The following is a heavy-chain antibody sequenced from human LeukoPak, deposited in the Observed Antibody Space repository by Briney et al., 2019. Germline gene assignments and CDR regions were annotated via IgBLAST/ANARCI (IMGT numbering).Heavy chain of an antibody. J-gene: IGHJ3*02. Sequence: ASVKVSCKASGYTFSDYFLHWVRQAPGQGLEWMGWINPNSGGTNYAQKLQGRVTMTRDTSISTSYMELSRLRSDDTAVYYCATALYDFWSGSPGIDAFDIWGRGTVVTVSS. CDR2: INPNSGGT. CDR3: ATALYDFWSGSPGIDAFDI. V-gene: IGHV1-2*02. CDR1: GYTFSDYF. D-gene: IGHD3-3*01.